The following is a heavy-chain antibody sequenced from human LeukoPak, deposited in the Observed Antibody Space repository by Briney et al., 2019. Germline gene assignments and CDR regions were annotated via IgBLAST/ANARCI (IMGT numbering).Heavy chain of an antibody. J-gene: IGHJ4*02. D-gene: IGHD7-27*01. V-gene: IGHV1-3*01. CDR3: ARDRLGNDY. CDR1: GGTFSSYA. CDR2: INAGNGNT. Sequence: ASVKVSCKASGGTFSSYAISWVRQAPGQRLEWMGWINAGNGNTKYSQKFQGRVTITRDTSASTAYMELSSLRSEDTAVYYCARDRLGNDYWGQGTLVTVSS.